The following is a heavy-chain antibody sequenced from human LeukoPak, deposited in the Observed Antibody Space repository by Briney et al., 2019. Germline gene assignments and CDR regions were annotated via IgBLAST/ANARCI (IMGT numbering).Heavy chain of an antibody. V-gene: IGHV4-59*12. CDR1: GGSISSYY. CDR2: IYHSGST. J-gene: IGHJ5*02. D-gene: IGHD6-13*01. CDR3: ARAKAPYSSSWYGNNWCDP. Sequence: SETLSLTCTVSGGSISSYYWSWIRQPPGKGLEWIGYIYHSGSTNYNPSLKGRVTISVDRSKNQFSLKLSSVTAADTAVYYCARAKAPYSSSWYGNNWCDPWGQGTLVTVSS.